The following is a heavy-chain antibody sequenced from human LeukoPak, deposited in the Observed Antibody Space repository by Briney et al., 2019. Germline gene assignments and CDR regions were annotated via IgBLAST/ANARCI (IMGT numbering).Heavy chain of an antibody. Sequence: SETLSLTCTVSGGSISSYYWSWIRQSPGTGLEWIGYIYYSGSTNYNPSLKSRVTISVDTSKNQFSLKLSSVTAADTAVYYCARSTMVRGVITNGAFYIWGQGTLVTVSS. CDR1: GGSISSYY. J-gene: IGHJ3*02. CDR2: IYYSGST. V-gene: IGHV4-59*01. D-gene: IGHD3-10*01. CDR3: ARSTMVRGVITNGAFYI.